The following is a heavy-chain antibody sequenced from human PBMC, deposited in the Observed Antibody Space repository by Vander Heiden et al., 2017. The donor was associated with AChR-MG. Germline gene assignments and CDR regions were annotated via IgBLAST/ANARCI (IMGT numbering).Heavy chain of an antibody. CDR1: GFTFTTHH. J-gene: IGHJ4*02. Sequence: QAQLVQSGAEVQKLRASLKVSCQTSGFTFTTHHMPWVRQAPGQGLEWVGTINPSLDSTHYAQKFQGRVRMTRDTSTKTVYMDMTSLGPEDTAVYFCARELTGSFYFDFWGQGSLVTVSS. CDR3: ARELTGSFYFDF. V-gene: IGHV1-46*03. CDR2: INPSLDST. D-gene: IGHD1-26*01.